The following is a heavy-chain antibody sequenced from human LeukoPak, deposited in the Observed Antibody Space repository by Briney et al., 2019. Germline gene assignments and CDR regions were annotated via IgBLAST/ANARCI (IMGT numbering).Heavy chain of an antibody. J-gene: IGHJ4*02. CDR1: GLTVSSSY. D-gene: IGHD2-21*02. CDR3: ARGGGAFCGGDCHRNFDS. CDR2: IYSGGST. V-gene: IGHV3-53*01. Sequence: GGALRLSCAASGLTVSSSYMSWVRQAPGKGLEWVSVIYSGGSTYYADSVKGRFTISRDSSKNTLYLQMNSLRAEDTAVYYCARGGGAFCGGDCHRNFDSWGQGALVTVSS.